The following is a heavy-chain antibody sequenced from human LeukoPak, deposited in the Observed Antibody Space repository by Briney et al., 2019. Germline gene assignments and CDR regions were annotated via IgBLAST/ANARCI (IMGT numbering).Heavy chain of an antibody. CDR2: FDPEDGET. D-gene: IGHD1-26*01. Sequence: ASVKVSCKVSGYTLTELSMHWVRQAPGKGLEWMGGFDPEDGETIYAQKFQGRVTMTEDTSTDTAYMELSSLKTEDTAVYYCLSPYSGSYRWGQGTLVTVSS. J-gene: IGHJ4*02. CDR3: LSPYSGSYR. CDR1: GYTLTELS. V-gene: IGHV1-24*01.